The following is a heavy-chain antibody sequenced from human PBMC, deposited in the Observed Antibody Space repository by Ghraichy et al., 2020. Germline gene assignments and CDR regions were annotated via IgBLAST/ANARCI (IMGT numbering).Heavy chain of an antibody. D-gene: IGHD1-26*01. CDR3: ARTPPFFIVGTSPTYYYAMDV. V-gene: IGHV1-18*04. CDR2: ISAYNGNT. CDR1: GYTFTSYG. J-gene: IGHJ6*02. Sequence: ASVKVSCKASGYTFTSYGINWVRQAPGQGLEWMAWISAYNGNTNYAQRFQGRVTMTTDTSTTTASMELRTLTSDDTAVYYCARTPPFFIVGTSPTYYYAMDVWGQGTTVAVSS.